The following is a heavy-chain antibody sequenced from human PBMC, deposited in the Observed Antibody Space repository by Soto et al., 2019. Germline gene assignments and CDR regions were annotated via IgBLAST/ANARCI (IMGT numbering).Heavy chain of an antibody. CDR1: GFNFSNGW. CDR3: STDEWE. CDR2: IKSKVHGETT. D-gene: IGHD1-26*01. V-gene: IGHV3-15*05. Sequence: EVPLVESGGGLVKPGGSLRLSCAASGFNFSNGWMSWVRQAPGKGREWVGRIKSKVHGETTDYAAPVKGRFTISRNDSKITLYLQMHSLQTEDTAVYYSSTDEWEWGQGTLVTVSS. J-gene: IGHJ4*02.